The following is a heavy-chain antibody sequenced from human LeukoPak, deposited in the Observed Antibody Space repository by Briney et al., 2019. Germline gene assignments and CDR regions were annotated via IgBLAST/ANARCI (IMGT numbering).Heavy chain of an antibody. J-gene: IGHJ3*02. V-gene: IGHV4-59*12. CDR1: AGTISNYH. CDR3: ARTNAFDI. CDR2: IFYSGST. Sequence: PSETLSLTCTVAAGTISNYHWSWIRQPPGKGLEWIGCIFYSGSTYYNPSLKSRVTISVDTSKNQFSLRLSSVTAADTAVCYCARTNAFDIWGQGTMVTVSS.